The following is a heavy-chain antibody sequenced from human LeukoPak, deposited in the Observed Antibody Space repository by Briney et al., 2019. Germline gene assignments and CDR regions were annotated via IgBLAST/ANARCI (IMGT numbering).Heavy chain of an antibody. V-gene: IGHV1-18*01. CDR2: FSSYNGKT. CDR3: ARDITVVSLASIGFDY. D-gene: IGHD3-16*01. Sequence: ASVNVSCKASGYTFTSYGLSWVRQPPGQGIERMGWFSSYNGKTNYAQKFQGRLTMTTDTSTSTAYMELRSLTSDDTAVYYCARDITVVSLASIGFDYWSQGTVVTVSS. CDR1: GYTFTSYG. J-gene: IGHJ4*02.